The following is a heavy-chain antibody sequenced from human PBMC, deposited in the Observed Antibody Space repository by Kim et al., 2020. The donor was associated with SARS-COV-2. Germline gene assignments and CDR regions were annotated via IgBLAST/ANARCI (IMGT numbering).Heavy chain of an antibody. V-gene: IGHV3-21*01. D-gene: IGHD6-19*01. CDR2: ISSSSSYI. CDR3: ARMAVAAGRSSYYYYGMDV. Sequence: GGSLRLSCAASGFTFSSYSMNWVRQAPGKGLEWVSSISSSSSYIYYADSVKGRFTISRDNAKNSLYLQMNSLRAEDTAVYYCARMAVAAGRSSYYYYGMDVWGQGTTVTVSS. CDR1: GFTFSSYS. J-gene: IGHJ6*02.